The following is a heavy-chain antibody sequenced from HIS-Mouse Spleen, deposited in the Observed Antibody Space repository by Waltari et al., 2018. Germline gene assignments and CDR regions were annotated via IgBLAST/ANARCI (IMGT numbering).Heavy chain of an antibody. CDR3: ARVRTGDPSYWYFDL. CDR1: GGSFSGYY. CDR2: INHRGST. J-gene: IGHJ2*01. D-gene: IGHD7-27*01. Sequence: QVQLQQWGAGLLKPSETLSLTCAVYGGSFSGYYCSWTRQPPGKGLEWSGEINHRGSTNYNPSLKSRVTISVDTSKNQFSLKLSSVTAADTAVYYCARVRTGDPSYWYFDLWGRGTLVTVSS. V-gene: IGHV4-34*01.